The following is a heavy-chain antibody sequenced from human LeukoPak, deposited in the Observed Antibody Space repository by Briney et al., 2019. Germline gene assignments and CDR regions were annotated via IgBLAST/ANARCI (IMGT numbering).Heavy chain of an antibody. CDR2: ISSSSSYI. CDR3: ARAPPSGDFDY. J-gene: IGHJ4*02. Sequence: GGSLRLSCAASGFTFSSYSMNWVRQAQGKGLEWVSSISSSSSYIYYADSVKGRFTISRDNAKNSLYLQMNSLRAEDTAVYYCARAPPSGDFDYWGQGTLVTVSS. V-gene: IGHV3-21*01. D-gene: IGHD3-10*01. CDR1: GFTFSSYS.